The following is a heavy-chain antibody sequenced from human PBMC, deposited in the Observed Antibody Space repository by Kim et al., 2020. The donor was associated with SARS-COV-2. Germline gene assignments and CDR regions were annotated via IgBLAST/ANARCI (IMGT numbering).Heavy chain of an antibody. Sequence: SETLSLTCTVSGGSISSSSYYWGWIRQPPGKGLEWIGSIYYSGSTYYNPSLKSRVTISVDTSKNQFSLKLSSVTAADTAVYYCARLNRQLTAADYWGQGTLVTVSS. CDR3: ARLNRQLTAADY. CDR2: IYYSGST. CDR1: GGSISSSSYY. J-gene: IGHJ4*02. V-gene: IGHV4-39*01. D-gene: IGHD6-6*01.